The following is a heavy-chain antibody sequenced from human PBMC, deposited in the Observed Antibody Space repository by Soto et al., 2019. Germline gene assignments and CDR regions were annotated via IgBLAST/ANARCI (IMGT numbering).Heavy chain of an antibody. V-gene: IGHV1-2*02. CDR2: INPNNGGT. CDR1: GYTFTDYH. CDR3: AIVAVGRPWGENDFDF. J-gene: IGHJ4*02. D-gene: IGHD3-16*01. Sequence: QVQLVQSGAEVKKPGASVKVSCKTSGYTFTDYHMHWMRQAPGQGLEWVGWINPNNGGTHYPKKCQGRVTMTGDASISTAYMELRRPRSDHTAVYYCAIVAVGRPWGENDFDFWAQGSMVTVSS.